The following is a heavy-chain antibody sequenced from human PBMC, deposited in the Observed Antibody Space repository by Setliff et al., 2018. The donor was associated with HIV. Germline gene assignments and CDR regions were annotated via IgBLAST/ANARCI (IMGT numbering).Heavy chain of an antibody. J-gene: IGHJ4*02. CDR2: INAGNGNT. CDR3: ARVAGIQLWLQENYFDY. V-gene: IGHV1-3*01. D-gene: IGHD5-18*01. CDR1: GYTFTSYA. Sequence: ASVKVSCKASGYTFTSYAMHWVRQAPGQRLEWMGWINAGNGNTKYSQKFQGRVTITRDTSASTAYMEMRGLRSEDTAVYYCARVAGIQLWLQENYFDYWGQGTLVTVPQ.